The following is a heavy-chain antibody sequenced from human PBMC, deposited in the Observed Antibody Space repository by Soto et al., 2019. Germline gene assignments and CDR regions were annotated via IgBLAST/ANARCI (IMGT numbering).Heavy chain of an antibody. CDR2: ISISGDST. CDR1: GFTFSSYA. V-gene: IGHV3-23*01. Sequence: EVQLLESGGGLVQPGGSLRLSCAASGFTFSSYAMSWVRQAPGKGLEWVSAISISGDSTYYADSVKGRFAISRDNSRNTLYLQMNSLRAEDTAIYYCAREGYSYGWFDYWGQGTLVTVSS. J-gene: IGHJ4*02. CDR3: AREGYSYGWFDY. D-gene: IGHD5-18*01.